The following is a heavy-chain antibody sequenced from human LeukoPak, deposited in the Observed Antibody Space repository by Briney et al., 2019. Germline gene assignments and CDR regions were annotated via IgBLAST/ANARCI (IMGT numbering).Heavy chain of an antibody. Sequence: GGSLRLSCAASGFTVYSNYMGWVRQAPGKGLEWVSVIYSVGNTYYADSLKGRFTISRDISRNTMDLQMNSLRAEDTAVYYCAKCDSSSWYGIDSWGQGTLVTVPS. CDR1: GFTVYSNY. V-gene: IGHV3-53*01. J-gene: IGHJ4*02. CDR2: IYSVGNT. D-gene: IGHD6-13*01. CDR3: AKCDSSSWYGIDS.